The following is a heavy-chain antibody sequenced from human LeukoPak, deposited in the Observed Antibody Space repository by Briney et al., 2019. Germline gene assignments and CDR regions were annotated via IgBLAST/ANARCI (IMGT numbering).Heavy chain of an antibody. D-gene: IGHD3-10*01. V-gene: IGHV5-51*01. CDR1: GYSFTNYW. Sequence: GESLKISCKGSGYSFTNYWIGWVRQMPGKGLEWMGIIYPADSDTRYSPSFEGQITISADKFISTAYLQWSSLKASDTAMYYCARPYFGSGSYPYFDYWGQGTLVTVSS. CDR2: IYPADSDT. J-gene: IGHJ4*02. CDR3: ARPYFGSGSYPYFDY.